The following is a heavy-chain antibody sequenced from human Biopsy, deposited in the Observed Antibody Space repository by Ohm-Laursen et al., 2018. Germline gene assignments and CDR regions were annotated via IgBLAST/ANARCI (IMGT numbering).Heavy chain of an antibody. Sequence: SLRLSCAASNFTFSSYAMSWVRQAPGKGLEWVSGISPSGGTTYYADSVKGRFTVSRDNFKNTLYLQLNSLRAEDTALYYCAKGYIWFGEFTFDIWGQGTMVTVSS. CDR1: NFTFSSYA. CDR2: ISPSGGTT. V-gene: IGHV3-23*01. J-gene: IGHJ3*02. CDR3: AKGYIWFGEFTFDI. D-gene: IGHD3-10*01.